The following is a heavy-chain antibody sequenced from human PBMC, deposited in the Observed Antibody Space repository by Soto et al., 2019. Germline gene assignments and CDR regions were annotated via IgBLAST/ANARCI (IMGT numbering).Heavy chain of an antibody. CDR3: ARVPDR. J-gene: IGHJ5*02. Sequence: SETLSLTCAVYGGSFSAYYWTWIRQPPGKGLEWIGEIHHSGSTNYNPTLKSRVTISVDRSKNQFSLKLSSVTAADTAVYYCARVPDRWGQGTLVTVSS. CDR1: GGSFSAYY. D-gene: IGHD2-2*01. CDR2: IHHSGST. V-gene: IGHV4-34*01.